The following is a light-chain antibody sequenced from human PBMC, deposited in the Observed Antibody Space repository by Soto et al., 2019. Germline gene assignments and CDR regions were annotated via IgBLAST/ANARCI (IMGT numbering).Light chain of an antibody. CDR3: LQHNSYPRT. CDR2: AAS. J-gene: IGKJ1*01. V-gene: IGKV1-17*01. CDR1: QAIRND. Sequence: DVQITQSPCSLSASVGDRVTITCRASQAIRNDLGWYQQKPAKAPKRLIYAASSLQSGVPSRFSGSGSGTEFTLAISSLQPEDSATYYCLQHNSYPRTFGQGTKVDIK.